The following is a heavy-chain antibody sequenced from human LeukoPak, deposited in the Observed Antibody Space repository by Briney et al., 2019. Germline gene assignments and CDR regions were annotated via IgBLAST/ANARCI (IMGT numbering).Heavy chain of an antibody. Sequence: PSQTLSLTCTVSGDSISSGSYYWSWIRQPAEKALEWIGRIYPSGSTNYNPSLKSRVTISVDTSKNQFSLKLSSVTAADTAVYYCARRGAHMDVWGKGTTVTVSS. V-gene: IGHV4-61*02. J-gene: IGHJ6*03. CDR1: GDSISSGSYY. D-gene: IGHD3-10*01. CDR2: IYPSGST. CDR3: ARRGAHMDV.